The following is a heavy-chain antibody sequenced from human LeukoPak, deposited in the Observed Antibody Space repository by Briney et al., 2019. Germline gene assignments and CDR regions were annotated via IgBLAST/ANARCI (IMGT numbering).Heavy chain of an antibody. D-gene: IGHD6-19*01. V-gene: IGHV3-53*01. J-gene: IGHJ4*02. CDR2: IYSGGST. Sequence: PGGSLSLSCAASGFTVSSNYMSWVRQAPGKGLEWVSVIYSGGSTYDADPVKGRFTISRDNSKNTLYLQMDSLRAEDTAVYYCARDGKYSSGWYGFDYWGQGTLVTVSS. CDR1: GFTVSSNY. CDR3: ARDGKYSSGWYGFDY.